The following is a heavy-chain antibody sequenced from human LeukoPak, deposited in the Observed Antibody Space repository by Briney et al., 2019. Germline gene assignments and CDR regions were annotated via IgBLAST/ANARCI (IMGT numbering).Heavy chain of an antibody. Sequence: SETLSLTCTVSGVSINNYYWSWIRQPAGAGLEWIGRIFSGNTNYNPSLKSRVTMSVDRSKNRVSLKLTSVTAADTAVYYCAKDRYCNSPDCYMAFDSWGQGTLVTVSS. J-gene: IGHJ4*02. V-gene: IGHV4-4*07. CDR1: GVSINNYY. CDR3: AKDRYCNSPDCYMAFDS. CDR2: IFSGNT. D-gene: IGHD2-2*02.